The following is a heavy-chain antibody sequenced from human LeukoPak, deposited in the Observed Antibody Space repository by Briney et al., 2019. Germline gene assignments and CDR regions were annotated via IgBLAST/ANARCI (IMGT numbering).Heavy chain of an antibody. J-gene: IGHJ4*02. CDR1: GGSISSSSYY. D-gene: IGHD5-24*01. V-gene: IGHV4-39*01. CDR2: TYYSGNT. Sequence: PSETLSLTCTVSGGSISSSSYYWGWIRQPPGKGLEWIGSTYYSGNTYYNPSLKSRVTISVDTSKNQLSVKLYSVTAADTAVYFCARPAGWLPRYYFEYWGQGTLVTVSS. CDR3: ARPAGWLPRYYFEY.